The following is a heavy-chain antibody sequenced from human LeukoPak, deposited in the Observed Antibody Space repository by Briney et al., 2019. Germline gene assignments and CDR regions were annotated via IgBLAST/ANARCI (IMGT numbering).Heavy chain of an antibody. Sequence: SETLSLTCTVSGGSMSTYYWTWIRQPPGKGLEWIGFIYYTGSTSYNPSLKSRVTISVDTSKNQCSLKLSSVTAADTAVYYCAGMRITTPTVRTLDYWGQGTLVTVSS. CDR1: GGSMSTYY. D-gene: IGHD1-14*01. CDR3: AGMRITTPTVRTLDY. CDR2: IYYTGST. V-gene: IGHV4-59*01. J-gene: IGHJ4*02.